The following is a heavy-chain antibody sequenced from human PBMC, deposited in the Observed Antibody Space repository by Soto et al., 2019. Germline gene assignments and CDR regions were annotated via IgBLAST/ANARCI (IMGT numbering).Heavy chain of an antibody. CDR2: ISFDGSNK. D-gene: IGHD5-12*01. Sequence: QVQLVESGGAVVQPGRSLRLSCAASGFTFRSYAMHWVRQAPGKGLEWVAAISFDGSNKYYADSVKGRFTISRDNSENSLYQQTNCLIPEDTAVYYCAKDTDIVTHVHLWIYYFDYWGQGTLVTVSS. J-gene: IGHJ4*02. CDR3: AKDTDIVTHVHLWIYYFDY. CDR1: GFTFRSYA. V-gene: IGHV3-30*18.